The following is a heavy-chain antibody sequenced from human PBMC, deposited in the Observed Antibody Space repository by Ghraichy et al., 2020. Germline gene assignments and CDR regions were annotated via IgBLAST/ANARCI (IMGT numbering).Heavy chain of an antibody. D-gene: IGHD3-22*01. Sequence: SGPTLVKPTQTLTLTCTLSGFSVRTIGVGVGWIRQPPGKALEWLALIYWDNDERYTPTLRSRLTVTKDTSKNQVVFRMTNMGPVDTATYFCAHRRVNYYDNNAHRPYFDFWGPGILVTVTS. CDR1: GFSVRTIGVG. J-gene: IGHJ4*02. CDR2: IYWDNDE. CDR3: AHRRVNYYDNNAHRPYFDF. V-gene: IGHV2-5*02.